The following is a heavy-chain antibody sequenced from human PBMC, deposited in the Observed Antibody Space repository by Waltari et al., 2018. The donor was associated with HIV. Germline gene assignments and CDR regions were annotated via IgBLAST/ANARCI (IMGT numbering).Heavy chain of an antibody. Sequence: QVPLVQSGAEVKKPGASVKVSCKVSGYTLSELSMHWVRQAPGKGLEWMGCFHHEQRKTICARNVQGRVTMTEHAATDTADMEVSSLRSEDTAVYYCTTEVLYCRGGACYSRFDPWGQGTLVTVAS. CDR3: TTEVLYCRGGACYSRFDP. J-gene: IGHJ5*02. CDR2: FHHEQRKT. D-gene: IGHD2-15*01. CDR1: GYTLSELS. V-gene: IGHV1-24*01.